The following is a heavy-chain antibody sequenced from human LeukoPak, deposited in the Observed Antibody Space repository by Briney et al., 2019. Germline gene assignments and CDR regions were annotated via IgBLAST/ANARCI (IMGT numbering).Heavy chain of an antibody. V-gene: IGHV4-34*01. CDR2: INHSGST. CDR1: GGSFSGYY. J-gene: IGHJ4*02. D-gene: IGHD3-22*01. Sequence: SETLSLTCAVYGGSFSGYYWSWIRQPPGKGLEWIGEINHSGSTNYNPSLKSRVTISVDTSKNQFSLKLSSVTAADTAVYYCARQWFHTQYFDYWGQGTLVTVSS. CDR3: ARQWFHTQYFDY.